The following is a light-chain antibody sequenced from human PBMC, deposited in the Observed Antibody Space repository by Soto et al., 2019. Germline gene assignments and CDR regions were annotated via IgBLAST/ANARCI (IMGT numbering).Light chain of an antibody. V-gene: IGKV3-20*01. CDR2: GAS. CDR3: QQYGSSLFT. J-gene: IGKJ3*01. Sequence: EIVLTQSPGTLSLSPGERATLSCRASQSVSGSYLAWYQQKPGQAPRLLIYGASSRATGIPDRCSGSGSGKDLSLTIRRLEPEDFAVYYCQQYGSSLFTFGPGTKVDIK. CDR1: QSVSGSY.